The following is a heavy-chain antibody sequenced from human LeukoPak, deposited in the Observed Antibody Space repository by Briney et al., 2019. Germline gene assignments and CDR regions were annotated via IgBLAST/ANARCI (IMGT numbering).Heavy chain of an antibody. Sequence: SETLSLTCTVSGGSISSSSNYWGWIRQPPGKGLEWIGSIYYSGSTYYNPSLKSRVTISVDTSKNQFSLKLSSVTAADTAVYYCARLPLHGALFDPWGQGTLVTVSS. CDR3: ARLPLHGALFDP. D-gene: IGHD4-17*01. V-gene: IGHV4-39*01. CDR1: GGSISSSSNY. J-gene: IGHJ5*02. CDR2: IYYSGST.